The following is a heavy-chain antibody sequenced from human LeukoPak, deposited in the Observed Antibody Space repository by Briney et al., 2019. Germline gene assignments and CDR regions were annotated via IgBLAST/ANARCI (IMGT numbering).Heavy chain of an antibody. CDR2: IYYSGST. CDR3: ARRPYSGSYLRGGQTFDY. CDR1: GGSISSYY. V-gene: IGHV4-59*12. D-gene: IGHD1-26*01. Sequence: SETLSLTCTVSGGSISSYYWSWIRQPPGKGLEWIGYIYYSGSTNYNPSLKSRVTISVDTSKNQFSLKLSSVTAADTAVYYCARRPYSGSYLRGGQTFDYWGQGTLVTVSS. J-gene: IGHJ4*02.